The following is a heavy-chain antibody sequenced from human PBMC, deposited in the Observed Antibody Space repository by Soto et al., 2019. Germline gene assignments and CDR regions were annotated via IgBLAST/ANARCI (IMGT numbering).Heavy chain of an antibody. CDR2: IIPIFGTT. Sequence: QVQLVQSGAEVKKPGSSVKVSCKASGGTFSSYAISWVRQSPGQGLEWMGGIIPIFGTTNYAQKIQSIVTITADESKSTAYMELSSLRSEDTAVYYCARVGTYSGSYQFWFDPWGQGTLVTVSS. D-gene: IGHD1-26*01. CDR3: ARVGTYSGSYQFWFDP. J-gene: IGHJ5*02. CDR1: GGTFSSYA. V-gene: IGHV1-69*12.